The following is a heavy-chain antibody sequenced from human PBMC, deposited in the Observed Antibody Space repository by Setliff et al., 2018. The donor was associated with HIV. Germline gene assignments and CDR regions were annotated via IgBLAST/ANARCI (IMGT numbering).Heavy chain of an antibody. CDR3: AVGYYYDSSGYWPNY. CDR2: INAGSGNT. D-gene: IGHD3-22*01. Sequence: GASVKVSCKASGYTFTTYAMHWVRLAPGQRLEWMGWINAGSGNTNYAQKFQERVTITRDMSTSTAYMELSSLRSEDTAVYYCAVGYYYDSSGYWPNYWGQGTLVTVSS. V-gene: IGHV1-3*01. J-gene: IGHJ4*02. CDR1: GYTFTTYA.